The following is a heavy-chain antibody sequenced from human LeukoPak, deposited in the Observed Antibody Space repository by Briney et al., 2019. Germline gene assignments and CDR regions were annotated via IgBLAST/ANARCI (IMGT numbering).Heavy chain of an antibody. CDR1: GFTFSSYA. Sequence: PGRSLRLSCAASGFTFSSYAMHWVRQAPGKGLEWVAVISYDGSNKYYADSVKGRFTISRDNSKNTLYLQMNSLRAEDTAVYYCARDAVTMQTWWSNWFDPWGQGTLVTVSS. V-gene: IGHV3-30*04. CDR2: ISYDGSNK. J-gene: IGHJ5*02. D-gene: IGHD4/OR15-4a*01. CDR3: ARDAVTMQTWWSNWFDP.